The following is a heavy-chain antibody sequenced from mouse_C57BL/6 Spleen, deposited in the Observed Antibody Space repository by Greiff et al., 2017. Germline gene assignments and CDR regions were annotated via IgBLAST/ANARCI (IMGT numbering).Heavy chain of an antibody. Sequence: VQLVESGPELVKPGASVKISCKASGYAFSSSWMNWVKQRPGKGLEWIGRIYPGDGDTNYNGKFKGKATLTADKSSSTAYMQLSSLTSEDSAVYFCARSYYYYGSSFVDVWGTGTTVTVSS. D-gene: IGHD1-1*01. V-gene: IGHV1-82*01. CDR3: ARSYYYYGSSFVDV. CDR2: IYPGDGDT. J-gene: IGHJ1*03. CDR1: GYAFSSSW.